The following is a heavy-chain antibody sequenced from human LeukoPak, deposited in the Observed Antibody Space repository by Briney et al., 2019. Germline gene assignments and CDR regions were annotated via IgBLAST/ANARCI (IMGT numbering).Heavy chain of an antibody. CDR3: ARGIRGGSGSYYYFDY. CDR2: MNPNSGNT. CDR1: GYTFTSYD. V-gene: IGHV1-8*01. J-gene: IGHJ4*02. D-gene: IGHD3-10*01. Sequence: ASVKVSCKASGYTFTSYDINWVRQATGQGLEWMGWMNPNSGNTGYAQKFQGRVTMTRNTSISTAYMELSSLRSEDTAVYYCARGIRGGSGSYYYFDYWGQGTLVTVSS.